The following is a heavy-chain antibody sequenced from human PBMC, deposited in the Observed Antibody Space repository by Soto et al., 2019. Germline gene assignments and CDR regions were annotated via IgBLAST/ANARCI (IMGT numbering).Heavy chain of an antibody. CDR1: GYNFADYA. Sequence: EVQLVESGGGLVQPGRSLRLSCAASGYNFADYAMHWVRQAPGKGLEWVSGINWNGGSIGYADSVKGRFTISSDNAKNSLYLQMNSLIVDYTALYYCTSTFGSQPQVGYRGHGTLVTVSS. CDR3: TSTFGSQPQVGY. V-gene: IGHV3-9*01. D-gene: IGHD3-16*01. J-gene: IGHJ4*01. CDR2: INWNGGSI.